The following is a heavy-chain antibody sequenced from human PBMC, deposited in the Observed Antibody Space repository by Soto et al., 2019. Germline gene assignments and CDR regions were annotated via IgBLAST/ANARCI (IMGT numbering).Heavy chain of an antibody. CDR2: MNSDGSSI. D-gene: IGHD3-10*01. Sequence: EVQLVESGGGLVQPGGSLRLSCTASGFTFSTHWMHWVRQAPGKGLAWVSRMNSDGSSISYADSVRGRFTISRDNANSPLHLQMNSLSVEDTAVYYCGRSHHGSGDGNGYWGQGILVSVSP. V-gene: IGHV3-74*01. CDR1: GFTFSTHW. J-gene: IGHJ4*02. CDR3: GRSHHGSGDGNGY.